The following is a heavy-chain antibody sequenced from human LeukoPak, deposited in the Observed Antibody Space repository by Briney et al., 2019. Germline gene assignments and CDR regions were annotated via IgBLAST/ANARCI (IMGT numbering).Heavy chain of an antibody. CDR1: GGTFSSYA. Sequence: GASVKVSCKASGGTFSSYAISWVRQAPGQGLEWMGGIIPIFGTANYAQKFQGRVTITTDESTSTAYMELSNLRSEDTAVYYCARGMYYYGSGSYANYFDYWGQGTLVTVSS. CDR3: ARGMYYYGSGSYANYFDY. V-gene: IGHV1-69*05. D-gene: IGHD3-10*01. CDR2: IIPIFGTA. J-gene: IGHJ4*02.